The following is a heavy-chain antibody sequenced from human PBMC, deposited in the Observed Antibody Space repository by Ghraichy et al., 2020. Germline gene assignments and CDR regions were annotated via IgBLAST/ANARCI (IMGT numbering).Heavy chain of an antibody. V-gene: IGHV1-18*01. CDR1: GYTFTSYG. Sequence: ASVKVSCKASGYTFTSYGISWVRQAPGQGLEWMGWISAYNGNTNYAQKLQGRVTMTTDTSTSTAYMELRSLRSDDTAVYYCARGEIQLWARYYYYYYMDVWGKGTTVTVSS. CDR3: ARGEIQLWARYYYYYYMDV. CDR2: ISAYNGNT. J-gene: IGHJ6*03. D-gene: IGHD5-18*01.